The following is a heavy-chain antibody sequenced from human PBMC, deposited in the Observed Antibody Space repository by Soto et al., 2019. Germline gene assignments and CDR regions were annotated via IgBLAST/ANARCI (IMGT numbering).Heavy chain of an antibody. D-gene: IGHD4-17*01. V-gene: IGHV4-39*01. J-gene: IGHJ4*02. CDR3: ARQGTTKDDY. CDR2: IYYSGST. CDR1: GGSISSSSYY. Sequence: SETLSLTCTVSGGSISSSSYYWGWIRQPPGKGLEWIGSIYYSGSTYYNPSLKSRVTISVDTSKNQFSLKLSSVTAADTAVYYCARQGTTKDDYWGQGTLVTVSS.